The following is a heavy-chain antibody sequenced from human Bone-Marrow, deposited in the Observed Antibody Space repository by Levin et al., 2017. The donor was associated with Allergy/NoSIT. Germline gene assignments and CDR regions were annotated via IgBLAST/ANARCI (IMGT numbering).Heavy chain of an antibody. CDR1: GFSFTTYN. CDR3: ARDEGRGHCSLGSCYRVAFDI. Sequence: TGGSLRLSCAASGFSFTTYNMHWVRQAPGKGLEWVSSIGSSEGYIYYADSVRGRFTISRDNAKSSLYLQMDSLRAEDTAVYYCARDEGRGHCSLGSCYRVAFDIWGQGTMVTVSS. J-gene: IGHJ3*02. CDR2: IGSSEGYI. D-gene: IGHD2-15*01. V-gene: IGHV3-21*01.